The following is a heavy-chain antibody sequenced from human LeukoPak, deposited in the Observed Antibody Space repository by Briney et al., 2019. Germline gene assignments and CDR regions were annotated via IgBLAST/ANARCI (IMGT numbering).Heavy chain of an antibody. CDR2: ISGSGGST. Sequence: GGSLRLSCAASGFTFSSYAMSWVRQAPGKGLEWVSAISGSGGSTYYADSVKGRFTISRDNSKNTLYLQMNSLRAEDTAVYYCAKDQDSGSYDDYYYYGMDVWGQGTTVTVS. D-gene: IGHD1-26*01. CDR1: GFTFSSYA. V-gene: IGHV3-23*01. J-gene: IGHJ6*02. CDR3: AKDQDSGSYDDYYYYGMDV.